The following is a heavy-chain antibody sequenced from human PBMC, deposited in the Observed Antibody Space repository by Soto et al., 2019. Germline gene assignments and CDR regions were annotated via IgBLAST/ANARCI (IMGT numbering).Heavy chain of an antibody. Sequence: GESLKISCNGSGYSFTSYWISWVRQMPGKGLEWMGRIDPSDSYTNYSPSFQGHVTISADKSISTAYLQWSSLKASDTAMYYCARTYYYDSSGYYSEYFQHWGQGTLVTV. V-gene: IGHV5-10-1*01. J-gene: IGHJ1*01. CDR1: GYSFTSYW. CDR2: IDPSDSYT. CDR3: ARTYYYDSSGYYSEYFQH. D-gene: IGHD3-22*01.